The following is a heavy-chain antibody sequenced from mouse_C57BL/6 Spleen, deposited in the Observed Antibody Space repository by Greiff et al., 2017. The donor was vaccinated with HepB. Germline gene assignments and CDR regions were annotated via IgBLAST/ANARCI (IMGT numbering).Heavy chain of an antibody. V-gene: IGHV1-82*01. CDR3: ARGGITTVPFDY. Sequence: VQLQQSGPELVKPGASVKISCKASGYAFSSSWMNWVKQRPGKGLEWIGRIYPGDGDTNYNGKFKGKATLTADKSSSTAYMQLSSLTSEDSAVYFCARGGITTVPFDYWGQGTTRTVSP. J-gene: IGHJ2*01. CDR2: IYPGDGDT. D-gene: IGHD1-1*01. CDR1: GYAFSSSW.